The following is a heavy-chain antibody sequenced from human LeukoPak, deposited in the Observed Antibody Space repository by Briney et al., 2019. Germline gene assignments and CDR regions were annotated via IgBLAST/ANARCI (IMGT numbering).Heavy chain of an antibody. V-gene: IGHV4-59*01. D-gene: IGHD3-22*01. Sequence: SETLSLTCTVSGGSISSDYWSWIRQPPGKGLEWIGYIYYRGSTNYNPSLKSRVTISVDTSKNQFSLKLSTVTAADTAVYYCARLSGYSSGHYYSDYWGQGTLVTVSS. CDR3: ARLSGYSSGHYYSDY. J-gene: IGHJ4*02. CDR1: GGSISSDY. CDR2: IYYRGST.